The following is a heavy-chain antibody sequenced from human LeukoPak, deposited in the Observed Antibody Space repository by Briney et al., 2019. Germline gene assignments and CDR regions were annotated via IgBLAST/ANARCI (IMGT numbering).Heavy chain of an antibody. J-gene: IGHJ4*02. CDR1: GFTFSSYS. Sequence: MPGGSLRLSCAASGFTFSSYSMNWVRHAPGKGLEWVSSISSSSSYIYYADSVKGRFTISRDNSENTLYLQMNSLRAADTTVYYCAKSRVRYSLDYFDYWGQGTLVTVSS. V-gene: IGHV3-21*04. CDR3: AKSRVRYSLDYFDY. CDR2: ISSSSSYI. D-gene: IGHD5-18*01.